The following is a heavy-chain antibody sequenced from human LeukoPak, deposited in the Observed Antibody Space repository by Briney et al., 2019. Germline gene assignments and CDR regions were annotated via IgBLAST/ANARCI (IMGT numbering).Heavy chain of an antibody. J-gene: IGHJ4*02. D-gene: IGHD6-19*01. CDR1: GFTVSDNF. CDR2: IYSGGTT. Sequence: GGSLRLSCAASGFTVSDNFMSWFRQAPGKGLEWVSVIYSGGTTYYADSVKGRSTISRDNAKNTLYLQMNSLRADDTAVYYCARGADPFNYFDYWGQGTLVTVSS. CDR3: ARGADPFNYFDY. V-gene: IGHV3-66*01.